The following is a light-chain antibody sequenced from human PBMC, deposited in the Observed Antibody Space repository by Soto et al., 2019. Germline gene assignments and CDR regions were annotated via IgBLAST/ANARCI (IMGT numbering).Light chain of an antibody. CDR1: NIGTKS. CDR3: QVWDSSSDHYV. Sequence: SYELTQRPSVSVAPGQTARISCGGDNIGTKSVHWYQQKPGQAPVLVIYDDHDRPSGIPERFSGSNSGNTATLTITRVEAGDEADYYCQVWDSSSDHYVFAAGTKVTVL. J-gene: IGLJ1*01. CDR2: DDH. V-gene: IGLV3-21*02.